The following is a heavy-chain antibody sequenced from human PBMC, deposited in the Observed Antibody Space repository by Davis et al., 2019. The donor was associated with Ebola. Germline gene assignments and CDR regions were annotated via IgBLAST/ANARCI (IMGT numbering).Heavy chain of an antibody. CDR1: GFTFSDFS. V-gene: IGHV3-48*01. J-gene: IGHJ6*02. CDR2: ITTGSNAI. CDR3: ASNYYAMDV. Sequence: GESLKISCAASGFTFSDFSMNWVRQAPGEALEWISYITTGSNAIHYADSVKGRFTISRDNSKNTLYLQMNSLRAEDTAVYYCASNYYAMDVWGQGTTVTVSS.